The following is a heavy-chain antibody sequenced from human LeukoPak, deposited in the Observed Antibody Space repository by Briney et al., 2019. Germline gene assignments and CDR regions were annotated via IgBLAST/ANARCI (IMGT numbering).Heavy chain of an antibody. V-gene: IGHV1-69*13. CDR2: IIPIFGTA. Sequence: ASVKVSCKASGGTFSSYAISWVRQAPGQGLEWMGGIIPIFGTANYAQKFQGRVTITADESTSTACMELSSLRSEDTAVYYCAKGYDSSGYEPGDAFDIWGQGTMVTVSS. D-gene: IGHD3-22*01. J-gene: IGHJ3*02. CDR3: AKGYDSSGYEPGDAFDI. CDR1: GGTFSSYA.